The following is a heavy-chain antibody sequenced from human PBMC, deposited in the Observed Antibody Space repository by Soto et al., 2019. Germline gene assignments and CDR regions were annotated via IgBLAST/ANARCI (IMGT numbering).Heavy chain of an antibody. V-gene: IGHV1-18*01. D-gene: IGHD3-22*01. CDR1: GYTFTDYG. Sequence: ASGKVSCKASGYTFTDYGSIWVRQAPGQGIEWMGRNSAYNGNTNYAQKLQGRVTMTTDTSTSTAYMELRSLRSDDTAVYYCARDRTYYYDSSGYFGPPFDYWGQGTLVTVSS. CDR2: NSAYNGNT. CDR3: ARDRTYYYDSSGYFGPPFDY. J-gene: IGHJ4*02.